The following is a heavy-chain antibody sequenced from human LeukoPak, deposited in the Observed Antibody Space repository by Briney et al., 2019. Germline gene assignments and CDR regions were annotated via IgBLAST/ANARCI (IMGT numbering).Heavy chain of an antibody. D-gene: IGHD3-10*01. CDR3: ATQLLWFGELLDY. CDR2: INHSGSI. CDR1: GGSFSGYS. J-gene: IGHJ4*02. Sequence: SETLSLTCAVNGGSFSGYSWSWICQPPGKGLEWIGEINHSGSINYNPSLKSRVTISVDTSKKQFSLKLSSVTAADTAVYYCATQLLWFGELLDYWGQGTLVTVSS. V-gene: IGHV4-34*01.